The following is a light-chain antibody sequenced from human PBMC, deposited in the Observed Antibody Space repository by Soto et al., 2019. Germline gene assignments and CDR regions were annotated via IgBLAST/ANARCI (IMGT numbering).Light chain of an antibody. Sequence: EIVLTQSPGTVSASPGETAALSCRASQTVSSNYLAWYQQKPGQAPRLLIYGTTSRATGVPDRFSGGGSGTAFTLTISRLEPEDFAVYNCQPYGSSPPTFGGGTQVEI. CDR1: QTVSSNY. CDR2: GTT. J-gene: IGKJ4*01. CDR3: QPYGSSPPT. V-gene: IGKV3-20*01.